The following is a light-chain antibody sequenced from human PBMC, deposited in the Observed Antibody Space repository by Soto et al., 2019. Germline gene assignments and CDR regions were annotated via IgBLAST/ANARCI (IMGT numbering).Light chain of an antibody. CDR1: SSDVGGCNY. J-gene: IGLJ1*01. Sequence: QSVLTQPASVSGSPGQSITISCTGTSSDVGGCNYVSWYQQHPGKAPKLMIYEVSNRPSGISNRFSGSKSGNTASLTISGLQAEDEADYYCSSYTSRGTYVFGTGTKLTVL. CDR3: SSYTSRGTYV. CDR2: EVS. V-gene: IGLV2-14*01.